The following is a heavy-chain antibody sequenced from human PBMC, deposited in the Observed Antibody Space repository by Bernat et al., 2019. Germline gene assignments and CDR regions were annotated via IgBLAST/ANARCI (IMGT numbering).Heavy chain of an antibody. Sequence: QVQLVESGGGVVQPGRSLRLSCAASGFTFSSYGMHWVRQAPGKGLEWVAVIWYDGSNEYYADSVKGRFTISRDNSKNTLYLQMNSLRAEDTAVYYCARCVGYCSSTRVNYYYYYMDVWGKGTTVTVSS. CDR2: IWYDGSNE. CDR3: ARCVGYCSSTRVNYYYYYMDV. D-gene: IGHD2-2*01. V-gene: IGHV3-33*01. CDR1: GFTFSSYG. J-gene: IGHJ6*03.